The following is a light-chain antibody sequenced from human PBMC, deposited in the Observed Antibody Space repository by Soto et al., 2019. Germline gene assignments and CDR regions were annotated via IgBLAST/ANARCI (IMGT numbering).Light chain of an antibody. CDR2: LDGSGSY. CDR3: ETWDNDTRV. Sequence: QLVLPQSSSASASLGSSVKVTCTLSSGHSSYIIAWHQQQPGKAPRYLMKLDGSGSYNKGSGVPDRFSGSRSGADRYRTISNLQSEDEADYYCETWDNDTRVFVTGTQLPAL. V-gene: IGLV4-60*03. J-gene: IGLJ1*01. CDR1: SGHSSYI.